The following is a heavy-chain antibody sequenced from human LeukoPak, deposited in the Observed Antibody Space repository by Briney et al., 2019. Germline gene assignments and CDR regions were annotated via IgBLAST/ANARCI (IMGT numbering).Heavy chain of an antibody. V-gene: IGHV3-74*01. CDR2: INSDGSST. CDR1: GFTFSSYW. D-gene: IGHD3-16*01. Sequence: PGGSLRLSCAASGFTFSSYWMHWVRQAPGKGLVWVSRINSDGSSTSYAGSVKGRFTISRDNAKNTLYLQMNSLRAEDTAVYYCARGPWGGSIDYWGQGTLVTVSS. J-gene: IGHJ4*02. CDR3: ARGPWGGSIDY.